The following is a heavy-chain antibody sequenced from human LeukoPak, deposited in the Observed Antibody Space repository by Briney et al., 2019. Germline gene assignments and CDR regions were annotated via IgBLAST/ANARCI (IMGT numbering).Heavy chain of an antibody. CDR1: GGSFSGYY. CDR3: ARVAACMVRGACGRNYYYMDV. Sequence: SETLSLTCAVYGGSFSGYYWSWIRQPPGKGLEWIGEINHSGSTNYNPSLKSRVTISVDTSKNQFSLKLSSVTAADTAVYYCARVAACMVRGACGRNYYYMDVWGKGTTVTVSS. J-gene: IGHJ6*03. V-gene: IGHV4-34*01. D-gene: IGHD3-10*01. CDR2: INHSGST.